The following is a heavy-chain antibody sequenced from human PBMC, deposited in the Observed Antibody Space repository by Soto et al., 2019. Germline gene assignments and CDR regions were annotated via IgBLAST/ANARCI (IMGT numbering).Heavy chain of an antibody. Sequence: QVPLQQWGAGLLKPSETLSLTCAVYGGSFSGYYWSWIRQPPGKGLEWIGEINHSGSTNYNPSLKSRVTISVDTSKNQFSLKLSSVTAADTAVYCCGGYYDYAWGLDYWGQGTLVTVSS. CDR2: INHSGST. V-gene: IGHV4-34*01. CDR3: GGYYDYAWGLDY. CDR1: GGSFSGYY. D-gene: IGHD3-16*01. J-gene: IGHJ4*02.